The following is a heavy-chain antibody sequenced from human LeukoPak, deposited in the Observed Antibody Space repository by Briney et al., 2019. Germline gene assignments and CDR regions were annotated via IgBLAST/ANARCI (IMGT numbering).Heavy chain of an antibody. V-gene: IGHV3-23*01. CDR3: AKGIYSSGWSYFDY. J-gene: IGHJ4*01. CDR1: GFTFSSSA. CDR2: LSGSGITT. Sequence: GGSLRLFCAASGFTFSSSAMSWVRQAPGKGLEWVSTLSGSGITTYYADSVKGRFTISRDNSKNTLYLQMNSLRAEDTAVYYCAKGIYSSGWSYFDYWGHGTLVTVSS. D-gene: IGHD6-19*01.